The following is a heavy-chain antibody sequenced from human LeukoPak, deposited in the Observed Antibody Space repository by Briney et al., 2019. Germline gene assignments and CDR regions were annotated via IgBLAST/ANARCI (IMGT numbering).Heavy chain of an antibody. CDR2: IRQDGDTK. CDR1: GFPFNAYW. CDR3: ARSLPYGTTWYGRSDF. J-gene: IGHJ4*02. Sequence: GGSLRLSCAASGFPFNAYWMTWVRQAPGKGLEWVANIRQDGDTKYYVDSVKGRFTISRDNAMNSLYLQMNSLRAGDTAIYYCARSLPYGTTWYGRSDFWGQGTLVTVSS. D-gene: IGHD6-13*01. V-gene: IGHV3-7*03.